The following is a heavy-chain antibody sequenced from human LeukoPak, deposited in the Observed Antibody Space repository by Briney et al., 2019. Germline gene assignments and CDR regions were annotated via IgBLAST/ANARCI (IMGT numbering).Heavy chain of an antibody. CDR1: GFTFNSYA. D-gene: IGHD6-19*01. CDR2: VSGSTGST. J-gene: IGHJ4*02. V-gene: IGHV3-23*01. Sequence: PGGSLRLSCAASGFTFNSYAMSWVRQAPGKGLEWVSTVSGSTGSTYYADSVKGRFTISRDNSKNTLFLQMNSLRAEDTAVYFCARDDTAVAGTELDYWGQGTLVTVSS. CDR3: ARDDTAVAGTELDY.